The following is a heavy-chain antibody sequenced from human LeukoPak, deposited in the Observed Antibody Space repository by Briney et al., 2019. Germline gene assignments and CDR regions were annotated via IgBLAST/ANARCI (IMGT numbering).Heavy chain of an antibody. V-gene: IGHV5-51*01. CDR1: GYSFTSYW. CDR3: ARLPYSSGLSFDY. J-gene: IGHJ4*02. CDR2: IYPGDSDT. Sequence: GESLQISCKGSGYSFTSYWIGWVRQVPGKGLEWMGIIYPGDSDTRYSPSFQGQVTISADKSISTAYLQWSSLKASDTAMYYCARLPYSSGLSFDYWGQGTLVTVSS. D-gene: IGHD6-19*01.